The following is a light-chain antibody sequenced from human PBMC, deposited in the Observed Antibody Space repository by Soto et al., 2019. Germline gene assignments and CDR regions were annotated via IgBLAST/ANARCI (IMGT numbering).Light chain of an antibody. J-gene: IGKJ1*01. CDR3: QQYGGSPQT. V-gene: IGKV3-20*01. Sequence: EIVLTQSPGTLSLSPGERATLSCRASQIVSSSLAWYQQKPGQAPRLLIYGASTRATGIADRFSGSGSGTDFTLTISRLEPEDFAVYYCQQYGGSPQTFGQGTKVDIK. CDR2: GAS. CDR1: QIVSSS.